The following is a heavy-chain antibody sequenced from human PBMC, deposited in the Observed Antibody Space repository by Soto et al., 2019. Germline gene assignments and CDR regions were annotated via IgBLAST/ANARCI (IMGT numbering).Heavy chain of an antibody. J-gene: IGHJ6*02. Sequence: ESGGGLIQPGGSLRLSCAASGFTVSSNYMSWVRQAPGKGLEWVSVIYSGGSTYYADSVKGRFTISRDNSKNTLYLQMNSLRAEDTAVYYCAREDILTGYRIYYYGMDVWGQGTTVTVSS. V-gene: IGHV3-53*01. D-gene: IGHD3-9*01. CDR2: IYSGGST. CDR1: GFTVSSNY. CDR3: AREDILTGYRIYYYGMDV.